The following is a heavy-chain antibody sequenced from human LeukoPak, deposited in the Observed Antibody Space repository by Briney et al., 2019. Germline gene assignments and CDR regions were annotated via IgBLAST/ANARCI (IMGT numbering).Heavy chain of an antibody. CDR1: GFTFSSYE. V-gene: IGHV3-48*03. D-gene: IGHD2-15*01. J-gene: IGHJ4*02. CDR2: ISSSDNTI. CDR3: TREGRYCSGSSCYSWYFDY. Sequence: GGSLRLSCAASGFTFSSYEMNWVRQAPGKGLEWVSYISSSDNTIHYADSVKDRFTISRDNAKNSLYLQMNSLRAEDTAVYYCTREGRYCSGSSCYSWYFDYWGQGTLVTVSS.